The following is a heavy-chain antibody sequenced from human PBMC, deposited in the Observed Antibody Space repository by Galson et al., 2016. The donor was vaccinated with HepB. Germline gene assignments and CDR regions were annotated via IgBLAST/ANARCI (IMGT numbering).Heavy chain of an antibody. CDR3: ARHDNKRLNLDY. V-gene: IGHV4-39*01. D-gene: IGHD5-24*01. Sequence: ETLSLTCTVSGASISGISDYWDWIRQPPGKGLEWIGTIYYSGSTYYNSSLESRVTIFVDTAKNQFSLKLNSLTAADTAVYFWARHDNKRLNLDYWGQGTLVTVSS. J-gene: IGHJ4*02. CDR1: GASISGISDY. CDR2: IYYSGST.